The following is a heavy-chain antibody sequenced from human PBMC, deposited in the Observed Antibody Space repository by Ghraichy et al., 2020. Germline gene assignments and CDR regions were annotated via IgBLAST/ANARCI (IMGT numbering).Heavy chain of an antibody. CDR2: IYHSGST. Sequence: SQTLSHTCAVYGGSFSGYYWSWIRQPPGKGLEWIGEIYHSGSTNYNPSLKSRVTISVDTSKNQFSLKLSSVTAADTAVYYCARAKHRFFDYWGQGTLVTVSS. J-gene: IGHJ4*02. V-gene: IGHV4-34*01. CDR3: ARAKHRFFDY. CDR1: GGSFSGYY. D-gene: IGHD2-21*01.